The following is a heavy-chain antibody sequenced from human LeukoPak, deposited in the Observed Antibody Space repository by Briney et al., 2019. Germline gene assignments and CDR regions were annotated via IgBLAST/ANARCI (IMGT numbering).Heavy chain of an antibody. CDR3: ARETLSTIVVVPAAISSLYYYYYMDV. V-gene: IGHV6-1*01. D-gene: IGHD2-2*01. CDR1: GDSVSSSSAA. Sequence: SQTLSLTCAISGDSVSSSSAAWNWIRQSPSRGLEWLGRTYYRSKWYNDYAVSVKSRITINPDTSKNQFSLQLNSVTPEDTAVYYCARETLSTIVVVPAAISSLYYYYYMDVWGKGTTVTVSS. J-gene: IGHJ6*03. CDR2: TYYRSKWYN.